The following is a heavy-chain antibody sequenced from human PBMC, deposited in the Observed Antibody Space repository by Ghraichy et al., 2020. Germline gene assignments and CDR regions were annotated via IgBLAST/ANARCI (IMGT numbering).Heavy chain of an antibody. J-gene: IGHJ4*02. V-gene: IGHV4-34*01. CDR3: ARKWVGAARYFDY. CDR2: INHSGST. Sequence: SETLSLTCAVYGGSFSGYYWSWIRQPPGKGLEWIGEINHSGSTNYNPSLKSRVTISVDTSKNQFSLKLSSVTAADTAVYYCARKWVGAARYFDYWGQGTLVTVSS. CDR1: GGSFSGYY. D-gene: IGHD6-6*01.